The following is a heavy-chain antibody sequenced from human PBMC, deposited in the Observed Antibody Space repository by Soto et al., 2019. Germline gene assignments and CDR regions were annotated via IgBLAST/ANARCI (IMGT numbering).Heavy chain of an antibody. V-gene: IGHV1-46*01. Sequence: QVQLLQSGAEVKRPGASVNVSCKAFGYTFTTYYMHWVRQAPGQWLEWMGMINPTSGSTTYAQNFQGRINMTRDKSTRTVNMGMNSLRSEDTAVYYCARLDLVGAATVPWGHGTLVTVSS. J-gene: IGHJ5*02. CDR2: INPTSGST. CDR1: GYTFTTYY. CDR3: ARLDLVGAATVP. D-gene: IGHD1-26*01.